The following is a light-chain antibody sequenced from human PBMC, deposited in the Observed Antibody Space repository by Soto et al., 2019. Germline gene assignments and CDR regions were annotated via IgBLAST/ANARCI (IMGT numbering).Light chain of an antibody. Sequence: IVLTQSPGTLSLSPGERATLSCRATQSVSSNYLAWYQQKAGQAPRLLIYGASSRATGIPDRFSGSGFGTDFTLTISRLEPEDFAVYYCQKYGRSPLTFGQGTRLQIK. J-gene: IGKJ5*01. CDR2: GAS. V-gene: IGKV3-20*01. CDR1: QSVSSNY. CDR3: QKYGRSPLT.